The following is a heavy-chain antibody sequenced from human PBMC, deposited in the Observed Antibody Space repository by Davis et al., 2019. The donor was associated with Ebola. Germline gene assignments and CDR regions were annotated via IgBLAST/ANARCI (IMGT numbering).Heavy chain of an antibody. D-gene: IGHD2-15*01. CDR1: GFTVSSNY. CDR2: IYSGGST. V-gene: IGHV3-53*04. J-gene: IGHJ6*04. Sequence: GGSLRLSCAASGFTVSSNYMSWVRQAPGKGLEWVSVIYSGGSTYYADSVKGRFTISRHNSKNTLYLQMNSLRAEDTAVYYCATGGDDCRGGSCWGYGMDVWGKGTTVTVSS. CDR3: ATGGDDCRGGSCWGYGMDV.